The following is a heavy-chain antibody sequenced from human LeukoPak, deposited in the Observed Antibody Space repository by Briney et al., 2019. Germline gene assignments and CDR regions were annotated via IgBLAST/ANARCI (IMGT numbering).Heavy chain of an antibody. CDR2: INHSGST. CDR3: ARGGDSTGYYYPSFDS. CDR1: GGSFSGYY. D-gene: IGHD3-22*01. V-gene: IGHV4-34*01. J-gene: IGHJ4*02. Sequence: SETLSLTCAVYGGSFSGYYWSWIRQPPGKGLEWIGEINHSGSTNYNPSLKSRVTISVDTSKNQLSLKLSSVTAADTAVYYCARGGDSTGYYYPSFDSWGQGTLVTVSS.